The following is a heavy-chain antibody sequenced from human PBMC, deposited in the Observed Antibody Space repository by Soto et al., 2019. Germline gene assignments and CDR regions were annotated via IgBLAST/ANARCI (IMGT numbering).Heavy chain of an antibody. CDR2: MSHIGSV. D-gene: IGHD6-19*01. V-gene: IGHV4-4*02. J-gene: IGHJ4*02. CDR1: GVSIGSNYY. Sequence: QVLLQESGPGLVQPSGTLSLSCVVSGVSIGSNYYWGWVRQPPGKGLEWLGDMSHIGSVNYNPSLKSRVNISMDKSQNQFSVKLNSVYAADTAVYYWARSLGWYAIDYWGQGTLVIVSS. CDR3: ARSLGWYAIDY.